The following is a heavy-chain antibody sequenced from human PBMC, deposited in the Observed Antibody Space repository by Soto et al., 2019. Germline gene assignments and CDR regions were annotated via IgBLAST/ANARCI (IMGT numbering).Heavy chain of an antibody. J-gene: IGHJ4*02. CDR3: ARSIVVVTARDY. V-gene: IGHV1-3*05. CDR2: INDGNGNT. D-gene: IGHD2-21*02. Sequence: QVQLVQSGAEEKKPGASVKVSCKASGYTFTSYAMHWVRQAPGQRLEWMGCINDGNGNTKYSQKFKGSVTITRDTSASTAYMELSSLRSEDTAVYYCARSIVVVTARDYWGQGTLVTVSS. CDR1: GYTFTSYA.